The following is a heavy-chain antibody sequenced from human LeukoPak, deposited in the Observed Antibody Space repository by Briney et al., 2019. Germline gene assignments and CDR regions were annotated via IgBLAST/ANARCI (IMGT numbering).Heavy chain of an antibody. CDR3: ARGTMVRGVIIIGGYYYYMDV. Sequence: ASVKVSCKASGYTFTSYGISRVRQAPGQGLEWMGWISAYNGNTNYAQKLQGRVTMTTDTSTSTAYMELRSLRSDDTAVYYCARGTMVRGVIIIGGYYYYMDVWGKGTTVTVSS. CDR1: GYTFTSYG. V-gene: IGHV1-18*01. CDR2: ISAYNGNT. D-gene: IGHD3-10*01. J-gene: IGHJ6*03.